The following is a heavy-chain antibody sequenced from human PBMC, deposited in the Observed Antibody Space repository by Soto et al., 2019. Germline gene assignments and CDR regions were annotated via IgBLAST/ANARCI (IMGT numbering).Heavy chain of an antibody. D-gene: IGHD6-19*01. V-gene: IGHV4-4*02. J-gene: IGHJ4*02. CDR3: ARDGPFSGSDY. CDR2: IDHSGST. CDR1: GGSISSSHW. Sequence: QVQLQESGPGLVKPSGTLSLTCAVSGGSISSSHWWSWVRQPPGKGLEWIGEIDHSGSTNYNPSLKGRVTISVGKSKDQFSLKLSSVTAADTAVYYCARDGPFSGSDYWGQGTLVTVSS.